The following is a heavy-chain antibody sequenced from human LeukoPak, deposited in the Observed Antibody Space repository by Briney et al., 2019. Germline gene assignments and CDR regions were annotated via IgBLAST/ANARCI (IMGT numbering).Heavy chain of an antibody. Sequence: SVKVSCKVSGCTLTELSMHWVRQAPGKGLEWMGGIIPIFGTANYAQKFQGRVTITADESTSTAYMELSSLRSEDTAVYYCARDRVEDYYDSSGYYQFDYWGQGTLVTVSS. CDR2: IIPIFGTA. D-gene: IGHD3-22*01. V-gene: IGHV1-69*13. CDR1: GCTLTELS. CDR3: ARDRVEDYYDSSGYYQFDY. J-gene: IGHJ4*02.